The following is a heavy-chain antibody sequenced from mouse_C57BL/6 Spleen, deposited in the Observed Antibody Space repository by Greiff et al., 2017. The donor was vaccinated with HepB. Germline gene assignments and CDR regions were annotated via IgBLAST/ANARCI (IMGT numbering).Heavy chain of an antibody. CDR3: ARSSSYGNFDY. V-gene: IGHV1-50*01. J-gene: IGHJ2*01. CDR2: IDLSDSYT. Sequence: QVQLQQPGAELVKPGVSVNLSCKASGYTFTSYWMQWVKQRPGQGLEWIGEIDLSDSYTNYNQKFKGKAPLTVDTSSSTAYMQLSSLTSEDSAVYYCARSSSYGNFDYWGQGTTLTVSS. CDR1: GYTFTSYW. D-gene: IGHD1-1*01.